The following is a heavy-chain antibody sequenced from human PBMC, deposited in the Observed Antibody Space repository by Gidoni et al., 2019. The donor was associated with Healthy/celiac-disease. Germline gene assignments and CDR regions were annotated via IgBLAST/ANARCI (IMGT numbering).Heavy chain of an antibody. J-gene: IGHJ5*02. CDR2: INHSGST. V-gene: IGHV4-34*01. D-gene: IGHD2-15*01. CDR1: GGSFRGYY. CDR3: ARGSKRIVVVVAARWFDP. Sequence: QVQLQQWGAGLLKPSETLSLTCAVYGGSFRGYYWSWIRQPPGKGLEWIGEINHSGSTNYNPSLKSRVNIAVDTSKNQFSLKLSSVTAADTAVYYCARGSKRIVVVVAARWFDPWGQGTLVTVSS.